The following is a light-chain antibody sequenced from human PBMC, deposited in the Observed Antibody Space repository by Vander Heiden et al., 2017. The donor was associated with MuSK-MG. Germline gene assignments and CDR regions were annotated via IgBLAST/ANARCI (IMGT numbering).Light chain of an antibody. V-gene: IGLV1-47*02. CDR2: SDD. CDR3: SVWDDSLSAWM. Sequence: QSVLTQPPSASETPGQGVTISCSGSSSNIGGNYVFWYQQLPGTAPKLLIYSDDQRPSGVPDRFSGSKSGTSGSLAISGLWSEDEADYYCSVWDDSLSAWMFGGGTKLTVL. J-gene: IGLJ3*02. CDR1: SSNIGGNY.